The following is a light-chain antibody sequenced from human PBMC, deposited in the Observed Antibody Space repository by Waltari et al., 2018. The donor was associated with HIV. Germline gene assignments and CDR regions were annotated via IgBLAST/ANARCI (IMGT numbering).Light chain of an antibody. J-gene: IGKJ3*01. Sequence: RMTQSPPSSYASVGERVTLTCRASQDISSSLAWYQQQPGRAPRLLIHTASTLQSGVPSRFSVSGSGTDCTLTISCLQSEDGATYYCQQYHAFPDIFGPGTKVDI. V-gene: IGKV1-8*01. CDR3: QQYHAFPDI. CDR2: TAS. CDR1: QDISSS.